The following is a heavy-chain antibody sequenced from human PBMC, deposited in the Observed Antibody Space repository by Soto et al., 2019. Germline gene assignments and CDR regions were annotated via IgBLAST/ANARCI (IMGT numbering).Heavy chain of an antibody. Sequence: QEQLQQWGAGLLKPSETLSLTCAVYGGSFSGYYWSWIRQPPGKGLKRIGEINHSGSTNYNPSLKSRVTISVDTSKNQFSLKPSSVTAADTAVYYCARRRGCSGGSCYSHWIDPWGQGTLVTVSS. J-gene: IGHJ5*02. CDR2: INHSGST. CDR3: ARRRGCSGGSCYSHWIDP. V-gene: IGHV4-34*01. D-gene: IGHD2-15*01. CDR1: GGSFSGYY.